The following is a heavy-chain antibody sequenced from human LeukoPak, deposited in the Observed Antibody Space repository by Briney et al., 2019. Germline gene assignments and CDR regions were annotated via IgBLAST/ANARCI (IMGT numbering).Heavy chain of an antibody. V-gene: IGHV3-23*01. J-gene: IGHJ4*02. D-gene: IGHD6-13*01. CDR2: ISGSGGST. CDR3: AIFSIAAAQGSC. Sequence: PGGSLRLSCAASGFTFSSYAMSWVRQAPGKGLEWVSAISGSGGSTNYADSVKGRFTISRDNSKNTLYLQMNSLRAEDTAVYYCAIFSIAAAQGSCWGQGTLVTVSS. CDR1: GFTFSSYA.